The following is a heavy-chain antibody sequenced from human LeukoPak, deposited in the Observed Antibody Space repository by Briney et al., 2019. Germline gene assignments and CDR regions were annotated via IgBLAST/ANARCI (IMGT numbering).Heavy chain of an antibody. CDR3: AKVGSSSSAVLI. V-gene: IGHV3-23*01. J-gene: IGHJ4*02. Sequence: PGGSLXXSXXASGXXFSXYAXXWVRQAPGKGLEWVSAISGSGGSTYYADSVKGRFTISRDNSKNTLYLQMNSLRAEDTAVYYCAKVGSSSSAVLIWGQGTLVTVSS. CDR2: ISGSGGST. CDR1: GXXFSXYA. D-gene: IGHD6-6*01.